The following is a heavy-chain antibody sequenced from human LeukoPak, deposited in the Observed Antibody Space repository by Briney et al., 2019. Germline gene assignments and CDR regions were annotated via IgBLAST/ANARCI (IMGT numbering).Heavy chain of an antibody. CDR2: IKSDGSSI. V-gene: IGHV3-74*01. CDR3: ARGSIAALIDY. CDR1: GFTFSTYW. D-gene: IGHD6-6*01. J-gene: IGHJ4*02. Sequence: GGSLRLSCAASGFTFSTYWVHWVRQAPGKGLVRVSRIKSDGSSISYADSVKGRFTISRDNAKNTVYLQMNSLRVEDTAVYYCARGSIAALIDYWGQGSLVAVSP.